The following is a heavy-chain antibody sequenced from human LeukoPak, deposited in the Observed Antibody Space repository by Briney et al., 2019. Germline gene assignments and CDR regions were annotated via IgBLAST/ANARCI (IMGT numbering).Heavy chain of an antibody. D-gene: IGHD2-2*01. CDR1: GGSIGSYY. Sequence: SETLSLTCTVSGGSIGSYYWSWIRQPPGKGLEWIGYIYYSGSTNYNPSLKSRVTISVDASKNQFSLKLSSVTAADTAVYYCARVNPIVVNGMDVWGQGTTVTVSS. CDR2: IYYSGST. V-gene: IGHV4-59*01. CDR3: ARVNPIVVNGMDV. J-gene: IGHJ6*02.